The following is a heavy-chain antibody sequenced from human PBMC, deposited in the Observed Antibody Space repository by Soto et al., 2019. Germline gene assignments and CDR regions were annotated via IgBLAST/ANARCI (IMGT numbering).Heavy chain of an antibody. CDR2: ISGSGGST. D-gene: IGHD6-13*01. J-gene: IGHJ5*02. V-gene: IGHV3-23*01. Sequence: PGGSLRLSCAASGFTFSSYAMSWVRQAPGKGLEWVSAISGSGGSTYYADPVKGRFTISRDNSKNTLYLQMNSLRAEDTAVYYCAKDVAAAGTGWFDPWGQGTLVTVSS. CDR3: AKDVAAAGTGWFDP. CDR1: GFTFSSYA.